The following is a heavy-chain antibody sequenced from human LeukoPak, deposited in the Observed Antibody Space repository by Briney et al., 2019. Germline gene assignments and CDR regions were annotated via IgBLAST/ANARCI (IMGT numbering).Heavy chain of an antibody. CDR2: INTDGSST. D-gene: IGHD5-24*01. Sequence: GGSLRLSCAASGFTFSSYWMHWVRQAPGKGLVWVSRINTDGSSTSYADSVKGRFTISRDNAKNTLYLQMNSLRAEDTAVYYCARDMRGYIGYYYYMDVWGKGTTVTVSS. CDR3: ARDMRGYIGYYYYMDV. J-gene: IGHJ6*03. CDR1: GFTFSSYW. V-gene: IGHV3-74*01.